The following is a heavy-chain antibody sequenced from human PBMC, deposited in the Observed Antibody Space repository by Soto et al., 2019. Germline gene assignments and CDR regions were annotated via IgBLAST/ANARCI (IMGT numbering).Heavy chain of an antibody. D-gene: IGHD1-26*01. J-gene: IGHJ5*02. Sequence: SETLSLTCTVSGGSISSYYWSWIRQPPGKGLEWIGYIYYSGSTNYSPSLKSRVTISVDTSKNQFSLKLSSVTAADTAVYYCARVSVGATSIWFDPWGQGTLVTVSS. CDR3: ARVSVGATSIWFDP. CDR1: GGSISSYY. CDR2: IYYSGST. V-gene: IGHV4-59*01.